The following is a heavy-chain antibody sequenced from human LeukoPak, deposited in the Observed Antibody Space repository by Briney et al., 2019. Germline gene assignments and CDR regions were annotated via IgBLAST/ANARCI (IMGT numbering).Heavy chain of an antibody. V-gene: IGHV4-59*01. CDR3: ARDLRIQLWNDAFDI. J-gene: IGHJ3*02. CDR2: IYYSGST. D-gene: IGHD5-18*01. Sequence: SETLSLTCTVSGGSISSYYWSWIRQPPGKGLEWIGYIYYSGSTNYNPSLKSRVTISVDTSKNQLSLKLSSVTAADTAVYYCARDLRIQLWNDAFDIWGQGTMVTVSS. CDR1: GGSISSYY.